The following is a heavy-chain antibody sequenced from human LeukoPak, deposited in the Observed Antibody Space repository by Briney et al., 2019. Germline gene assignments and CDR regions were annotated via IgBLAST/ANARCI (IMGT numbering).Heavy chain of an antibody. J-gene: IGHJ4*02. V-gene: IGHV3-15*01. CDR1: GFTFTNAW. CDR2: IKSKTDGGTI. CDR3: TREYYDFWSGYYPNY. D-gene: IGHD3-3*01. Sequence: GGSLRLSCAASGFTFTNAWMSWVCQAPGKGLEWVGRIKSKTDGGTIDYAAPVKGRFIISRDDSKNTLYLQMNSLKTEDTAVYYCTREYYDFWSGYYPNYWGQGTLVTVSS.